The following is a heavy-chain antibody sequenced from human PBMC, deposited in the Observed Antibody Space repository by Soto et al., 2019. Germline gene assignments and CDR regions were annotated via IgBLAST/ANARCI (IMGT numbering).Heavy chain of an antibody. J-gene: IGHJ4*02. CDR2: IKSKTDGGTT. D-gene: IGHD3-3*01. Sequence: GGSLRLSCAASGFTFSNAWMNWVRQAPGKGLEWVGRIKSKTDGGTTDYAAPVKGRFTISRDDSKNTLYLQMNSLKTEDTAVYYCTTDLVIDYDFWSGYWYWGQGTLVTVSS. CDR1: GFTFSNAW. V-gene: IGHV3-15*07. CDR3: TTDLVIDYDFWSGYWY.